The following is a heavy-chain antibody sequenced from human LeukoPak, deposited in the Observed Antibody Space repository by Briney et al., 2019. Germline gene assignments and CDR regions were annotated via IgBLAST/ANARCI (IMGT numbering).Heavy chain of an antibody. Sequence: SETLSLTCTVSGGSIGSSSYYWGWIRQPPGKGLEWIGSIYYSGSTYYNPSLKSRVTISVDTSKNQFSLKLSSVTAADTAVYYCARSPSYYDILTGYPYYFDYWGQGTLVTVSS. CDR1: GGSIGSSSYY. J-gene: IGHJ4*02. D-gene: IGHD3-9*01. V-gene: IGHV4-39*07. CDR3: ARSPSYYDILTGYPYYFDY. CDR2: IYYSGST.